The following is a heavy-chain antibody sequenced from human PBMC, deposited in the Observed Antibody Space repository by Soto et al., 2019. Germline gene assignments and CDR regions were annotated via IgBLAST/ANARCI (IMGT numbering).Heavy chain of an antibody. Sequence: ASVKVSCKASGYTFTSYEMHWVRQAPGQGLEWMGLINPSGGSTSSAQRFQGRVSMTSDTSTSTVYMELSSLRAEDTAVYYCARDRGFGSAGTCYMFDYWGQGTLVTVSS. V-gene: IGHV1-46*01. CDR3: ARDRGFGSAGTCYMFDY. D-gene: IGHD2-15*01. J-gene: IGHJ4*02. CDR2: INPSGGST. CDR1: GYTFTSYE.